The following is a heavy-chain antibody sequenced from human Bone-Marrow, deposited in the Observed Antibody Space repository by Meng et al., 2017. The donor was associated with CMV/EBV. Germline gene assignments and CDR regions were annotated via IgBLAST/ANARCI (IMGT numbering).Heavy chain of an antibody. Sequence: GESLKFSCAASGFTFSSYGMHWVRQAPGKGLEWVAFIRYDGSNKYYADSVKGRFTISRDNSKNTLYLQMNSLRAEDTAVYYCAKGDPMATAGTDWGQGTLVTGSS. CDR3: AKGDPMATAGTD. CDR1: GFTFSSYG. V-gene: IGHV3-30*02. J-gene: IGHJ4*02. D-gene: IGHD6-13*01. CDR2: IRYDGSNK.